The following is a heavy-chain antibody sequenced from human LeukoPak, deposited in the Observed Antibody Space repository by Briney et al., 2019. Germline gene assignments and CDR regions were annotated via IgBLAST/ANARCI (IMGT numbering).Heavy chain of an antibody. J-gene: IGHJ5*02. CDR2: ITTSGHTK. V-gene: IGHV3-48*04. CDR3: ARGDPHADL. Sequence: PGGSLRLSCTASGFTFSTYSMNWVRQAPGKGLEWIADITTSGHTKNYADSVKGRFTISRDNAGTSLYLQMNSLRVEDTGVYYCARGDPHADLWGQGTLVTVSS. CDR1: GFTFSTYS.